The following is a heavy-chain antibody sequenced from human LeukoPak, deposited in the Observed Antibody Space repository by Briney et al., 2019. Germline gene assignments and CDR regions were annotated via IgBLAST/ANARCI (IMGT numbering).Heavy chain of an antibody. CDR1: GLTISSYS. V-gene: IGHV3-48*01. D-gene: IGHD3-10*01. CDR2: ISSSSSTI. J-gene: IGHJ4*02. CDR3: ARALWFGETFPAY. Sequence: GGSLRLSCAASGLTISSYSMNWVRQAPGKGLQWVSYISSSSSTIYYADSVKGRFTISRDNAKNSLYLQMNSLRAEDTAVYYCARALWFGETFPAYWGQGTLVTVSS.